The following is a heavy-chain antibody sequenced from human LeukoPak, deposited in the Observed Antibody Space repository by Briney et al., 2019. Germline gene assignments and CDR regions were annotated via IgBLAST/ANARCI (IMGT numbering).Heavy chain of an antibody. V-gene: IGHV3-7*01. CDR1: GFTFSSYW. CDR2: IKQDGSEK. Sequence: PGGSLRLSCAASGFTFSSYWMSWVRQAPGKGLEWVANIKQDGSEKYYVDSVKGRFTISRDNAKNSLYLQMTSLRAEDTAVYYCTRATVHYDSSGYFEGLFAFDIGGQGTMVTVSS. J-gene: IGHJ3*02. CDR3: TRATVHYDSSGYFEGLFAFDI. D-gene: IGHD3-22*01.